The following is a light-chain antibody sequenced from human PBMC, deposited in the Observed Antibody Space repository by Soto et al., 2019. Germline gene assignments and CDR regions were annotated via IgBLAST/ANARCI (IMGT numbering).Light chain of an antibody. V-gene: IGLV2-14*01. CDR3: SSFTSSSTWV. J-gene: IGLJ3*02. CDR1: SSDVGAYNY. Sequence: QSALTQPASVSGSPGQSITISCTGTSSDVGAYNYVSWYQQHPGKAPKLMIYDATNRPSQVSNRFSGSKSGNTASLIISGLQAEDEAHYYCSSFTSSSTWVFGGGTKLTVL. CDR2: DAT.